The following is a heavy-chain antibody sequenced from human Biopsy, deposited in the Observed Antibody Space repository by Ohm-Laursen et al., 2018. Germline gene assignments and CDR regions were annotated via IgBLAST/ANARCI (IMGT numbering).Heavy chain of an antibody. D-gene: IGHD3-9*01. V-gene: IGHV1-2*02. CDR3: ARVPAYPSIDGYYGLDL. CDR1: GYTFAGYY. CDR2: INPNSGNA. J-gene: IGHJ6*02. Sequence: SVKVSCNASGYTFAGYYLHWVRQAPGHGLEWMGWINPNSGNANYAQSFQGRLTVTRDTSITTAYMELTSLTSDDTAIYYCARVPAYPSIDGYYGLDLWGQGTTVIVSS.